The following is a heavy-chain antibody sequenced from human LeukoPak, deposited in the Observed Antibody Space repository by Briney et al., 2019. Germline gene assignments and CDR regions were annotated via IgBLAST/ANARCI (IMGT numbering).Heavy chain of an antibody. Sequence: ASVKVSCKASGYTFTSYYMHWVRQAPGQGLEWMGIINPSGGSTSYAQKFQDRVTMTRDTSTSTVYMELSSLRSEDTAVYYCARARYCSGGSCYSGSSAPTDYWGQGTLVTVSS. CDR1: GYTFTSYY. CDR3: ARARYCSGGSCYSGSSAPTDY. J-gene: IGHJ4*02. V-gene: IGHV1-46*01. CDR2: INPSGGST. D-gene: IGHD2-15*01.